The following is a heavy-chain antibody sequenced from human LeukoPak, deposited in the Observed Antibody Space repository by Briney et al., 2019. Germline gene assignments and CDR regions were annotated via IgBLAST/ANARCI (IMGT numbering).Heavy chain of an antibody. J-gene: IGHJ4*02. D-gene: IGHD3-22*01. CDR2: INPNSGGT. V-gene: IGHV1-2*02. CDR1: GYTFTSYG. Sequence: ASVKVSCKASGYTFTSYGISWVRQAPGQGLEWMGWINPNSGGTNYAQKFQGRVTMTRDTSISTAYMELSRLRSDDTAVYYCAYESAYDSSGYSYYFDYWGQGTLVTASS. CDR3: AYESAYDSSGYSYYFDY.